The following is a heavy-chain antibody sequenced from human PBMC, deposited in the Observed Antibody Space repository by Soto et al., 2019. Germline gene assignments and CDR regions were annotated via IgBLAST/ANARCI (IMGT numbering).Heavy chain of an antibody. Sequence: EVQLVESGGGSVQPGGSLRLSCAASGFTFSSYWMSWVRQAPGKGLEWVANIKQDGSEKYYVDSVKGRFTISRDNAKNSLYLQMNSLRAEDTAVYYCASSPGADAFDIWGQGTMVTVSS. D-gene: IGHD3-10*01. CDR2: IKQDGSEK. V-gene: IGHV3-7*01. CDR1: GFTFSSYW. CDR3: ASSPGADAFDI. J-gene: IGHJ3*02.